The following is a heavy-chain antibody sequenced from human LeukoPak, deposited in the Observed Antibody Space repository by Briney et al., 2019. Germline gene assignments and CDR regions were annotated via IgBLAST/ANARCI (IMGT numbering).Heavy chain of an antibody. V-gene: IGHV1-8*03. CDR2: ISPNSGNT. J-gene: IGHJ4*02. CDR3: ARGRGYCSGGNCYPDY. CDR1: GYTFTNYD. D-gene: IGHD2-15*01. Sequence: ASVKVSCKASGYTFTNYDITWVRQATGQGLEWMGWISPNSGNTGYAQKIQGRVTITRDTSISTAYMELSSLRSEDTAVYYCARGRGYCSGGNCYPDYWGQGTLVTVSS.